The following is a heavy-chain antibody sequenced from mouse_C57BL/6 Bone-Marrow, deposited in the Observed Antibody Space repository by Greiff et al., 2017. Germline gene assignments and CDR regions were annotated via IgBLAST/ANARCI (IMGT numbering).Heavy chain of an antibody. Sequence: VQLQQPGAELVMPGASVKLSCKASGYTFTSYWMHWVKQRPGQGLEWIGEIDPSDSYTNYNQKFQGKSTLTVDKSSSTDYMQLSSLTSEDSAVYYCARDTTVVAPAWFAYWGQGTLVTVSA. CDR2: IDPSDSYT. D-gene: IGHD1-1*01. J-gene: IGHJ3*01. CDR3: ARDTTVVAPAWFAY. V-gene: IGHV1-69*01. CDR1: GYTFTSYW.